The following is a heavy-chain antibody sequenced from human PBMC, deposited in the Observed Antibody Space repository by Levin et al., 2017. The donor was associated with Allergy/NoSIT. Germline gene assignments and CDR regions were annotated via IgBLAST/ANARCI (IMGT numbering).Heavy chain of an antibody. D-gene: IGHD3-22*01. CDR2: TRDRAHSYTT. CDR3: ARVDSTASYSLAY. Sequence: LSLTCAASGFTFSDHYMVWVRQAPGKGLEWVGRTRDRAHSYTTEYAASVRGRFSISRDDSENSLYLQMNSLTTEDTAVYYCARVDSTASYSLAYWGQGTLVTVSS. CDR1: GFTFSDHY. V-gene: IGHV3-72*01. J-gene: IGHJ4*02.